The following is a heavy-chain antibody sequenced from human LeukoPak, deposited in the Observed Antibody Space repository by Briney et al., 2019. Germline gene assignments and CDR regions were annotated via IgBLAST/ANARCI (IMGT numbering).Heavy chain of an antibody. J-gene: IGHJ4*02. V-gene: IGHV3-23*01. CDR2: ISGSGGST. CDR1: GFTFSNSA. Sequence: GGSLRLSCAASGFTFSNSAMSWARQAPGKGLEWVSAISGSGGSTYYADSVKGRFTISRDNSKNTLYLQMNSLRAEDTAVYYCAKEYCSGGSCYCSRWGQGALVTVSS. D-gene: IGHD2-15*01. CDR3: AKEYCSGGSCYCSR.